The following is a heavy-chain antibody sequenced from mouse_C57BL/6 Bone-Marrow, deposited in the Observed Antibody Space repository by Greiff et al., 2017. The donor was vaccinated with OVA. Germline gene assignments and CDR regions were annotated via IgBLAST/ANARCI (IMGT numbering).Heavy chain of an antibody. CDR2: IYPSDSET. CDR1: GYTFTSYW. V-gene: IGHV1-61*01. D-gene: IGHD1-1*01. CDR3: ARFYYATGY. Sequence: VQLQQSGAELVRPGSSVKLSCKASGYTFTSYWMDWVKQRPGQGLEWIGNIYPSDSETHYNQKFKDKATLTVDKSSSTAYMQLSSLTSEDSAVYYCARFYYATGYWGQGTTLTVSS. J-gene: IGHJ2*01.